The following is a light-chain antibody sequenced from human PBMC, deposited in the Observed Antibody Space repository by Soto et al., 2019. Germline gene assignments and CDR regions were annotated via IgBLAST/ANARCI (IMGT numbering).Light chain of an antibody. V-gene: IGLV2-23*02. J-gene: IGLJ1*01. CDR3: CSYAGSSTLV. Sequence: QSALTQAASVTGFPGQSITISCTGTSSDVGSYNLVSWYQHHPGKAPKLMIYEVSKRPSGVSNRFSGSKSGNTASLTISGLQAEDEADYYCCSYAGSSTLVFGTGTKVTVL. CDR2: EVS. CDR1: SSDVGSYNL.